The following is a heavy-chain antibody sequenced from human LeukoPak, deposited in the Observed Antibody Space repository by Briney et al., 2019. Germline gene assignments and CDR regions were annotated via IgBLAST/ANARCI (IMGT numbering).Heavy chain of an antibody. CDR1: GFTFSSSW. D-gene: IGHD2-15*01. V-gene: IGHV3-48*01. J-gene: IGHJ4*02. CDR3: ASSHCSGGSCYSEHTNFDY. Sequence: PGGSLRLSCAASGFTFSSSWMHWVRQAPGKGLEWVSYISSSSSTIYYADSVKGRFTISRDNAKNSLYLQMNSLRAEDTAVYYCASSHCSGGSCYSEHTNFDYWGQGTLVTVSS. CDR2: ISSSSSTI.